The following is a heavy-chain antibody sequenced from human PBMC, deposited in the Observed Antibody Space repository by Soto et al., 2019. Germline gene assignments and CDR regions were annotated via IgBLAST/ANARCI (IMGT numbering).Heavy chain of an antibody. CDR3: ARDGYSYGYIGSYYYYGMDV. Sequence: ASVKVSCKASGYTFTSYGISWVRQAPGQGLEWMGWISAYNGNTNYAQKLQGRVTMTTDTSTSTAYMELRSLRSDDTAVYYCARDGYSYGYIGSYYYYGMDVWGQGTTVTVSS. CDR2: ISAYNGNT. V-gene: IGHV1-18*01. D-gene: IGHD5-18*01. CDR1: GYTFTSYG. J-gene: IGHJ6*02.